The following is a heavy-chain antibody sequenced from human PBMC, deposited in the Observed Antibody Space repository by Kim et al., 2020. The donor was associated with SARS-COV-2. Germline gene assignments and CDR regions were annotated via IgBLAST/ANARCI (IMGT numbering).Heavy chain of an antibody. V-gene: IGHV3-11*04. CDR3: ARVHDYGDYAGYYYGMDV. D-gene: IGHD4-17*01. Sequence: KGRFTISRDNAKNSLYLQMNSLRAEDTAVYYCARVHDYGDYAGYYYGMDVWGQGTTVTVSS. J-gene: IGHJ6*02.